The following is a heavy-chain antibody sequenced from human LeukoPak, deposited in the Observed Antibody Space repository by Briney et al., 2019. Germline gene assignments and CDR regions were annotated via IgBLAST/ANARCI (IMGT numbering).Heavy chain of an antibody. J-gene: IGHJ4*02. V-gene: IGHV4-38-2*02. D-gene: IGHD1-26*01. Sequence: PSETLSLTCTVSGHSISSDYYWGWIRQPPGKGLEWIGSVYHSGSTYYKPSLKSRVTISVDTSKNQFSLNLSSVTAADTAVYYCARAHIVGARHFDYWGQGTLVTVSS. CDR2: VYHSGST. CDR1: GHSISSDYY. CDR3: ARAHIVGARHFDY.